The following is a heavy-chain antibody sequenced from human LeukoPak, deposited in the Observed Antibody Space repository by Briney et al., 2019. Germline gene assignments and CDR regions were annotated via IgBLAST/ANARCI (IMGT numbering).Heavy chain of an antibody. D-gene: IGHD1-14*01. V-gene: IGHV3-23*01. CDR1: DFSFITYA. Sequence: PGGSLRLSGAASDFSFITYAMSWVRQAPGKGLEWVSTISGGGDATYYADSVKGRFTISRDNSKNTLYLQMNSLRAEDTAVYYCAKTSWEAGLCFDYWGQGTLVTVSS. CDR2: ISGGGDAT. CDR3: AKTSWEAGLCFDY. J-gene: IGHJ4*02.